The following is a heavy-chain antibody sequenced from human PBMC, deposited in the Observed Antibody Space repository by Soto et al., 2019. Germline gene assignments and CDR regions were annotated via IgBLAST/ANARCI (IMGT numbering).Heavy chain of an antibody. Sequence: SETLSLTCTVSGGSISSSSYYWGWIRQPPGKGLEWIGSIYYSGSTYYNPSLKSRVTISVDTSKNQFSLKLSSVTAADTAVYYCARLRIMITFGGVRDYYYYGMDVWGQGTTVTVS. D-gene: IGHD3-16*01. J-gene: IGHJ6*02. CDR2: IYYSGST. CDR1: GGSISSSSYY. CDR3: ARLRIMITFGGVRDYYYYGMDV. V-gene: IGHV4-39*01.